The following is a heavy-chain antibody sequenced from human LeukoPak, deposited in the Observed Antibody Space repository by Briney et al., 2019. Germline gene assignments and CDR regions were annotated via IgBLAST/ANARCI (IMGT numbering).Heavy chain of an antibody. CDR2: ISGSGGST. CDR1: GLTFSSYA. D-gene: IGHD4-17*01. CDR3: AKDQDYGDYVYSMLYYYYGMDV. Sequence: GGSLRLSCAASGLTFSSYAMSWVRQAPGKGLEWVSAISGSGGSTYYADSVKGRFTISRDNSKNTLYLQMNSLRAEDTAVYYCAKDQDYGDYVYSMLYYYYGMDVWGQGTTVTVSS. V-gene: IGHV3-23*01. J-gene: IGHJ6*02.